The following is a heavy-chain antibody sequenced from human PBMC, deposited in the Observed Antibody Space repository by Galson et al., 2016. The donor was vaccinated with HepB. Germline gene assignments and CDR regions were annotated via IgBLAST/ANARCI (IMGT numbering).Heavy chain of an antibody. V-gene: IGHV3-30-3*01. CDR2: ILYDGSNK. D-gene: IGHD1-14*01. J-gene: IGHJ6*02. CDR1: GFTFSSYV. Sequence: SLRLSCAASGFTFSSYVMHWFRQAPGKGLEWVAIILYDGSNKYYADSVKGRFTISRDNSKNTLYLQMNSLRAEDTAVYYCARTSDHDYYGMDVWGQGTTVTVSS. CDR3: ARTSDHDYYGMDV.